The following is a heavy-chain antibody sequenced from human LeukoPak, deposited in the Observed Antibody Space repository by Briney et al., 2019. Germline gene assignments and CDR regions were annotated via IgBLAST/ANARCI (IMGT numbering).Heavy chain of an antibody. CDR3: ARDPPYCSGGSCYIDY. V-gene: IGHV3-21*01. D-gene: IGHD2-15*01. Sequence: GGSLRLSCAASGFTFCSYSMNWVRQAPGKGLEWVSSISSSSSYIYYADSVKGRFTISRDNAKNSLYLQMNSLTAEDTAVYYCARDPPYCSGGSCYIDYWGQGTLVTVSS. CDR1: GFTFCSYS. CDR2: ISSSSSYI. J-gene: IGHJ4*02.